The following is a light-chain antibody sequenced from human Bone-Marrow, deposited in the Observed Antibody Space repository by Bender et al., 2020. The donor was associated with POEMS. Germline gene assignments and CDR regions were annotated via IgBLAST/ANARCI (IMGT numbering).Light chain of an antibody. J-gene: IGLJ3*02. Sequence: QSALTQPASVSGSPGQSITISCTGTTSDIGAYNYVSWYQHHPGKAPKLTIYDVSFRPSGVSHRFAGSKSGYTAYLTISELQAEGDADYFYAAWDDSLNGWVFGGGTKLTVL. V-gene: IGLV2-14*03. CDR2: DVS. CDR3: AAWDDSLNGWV. CDR1: TSDIGAYNY.